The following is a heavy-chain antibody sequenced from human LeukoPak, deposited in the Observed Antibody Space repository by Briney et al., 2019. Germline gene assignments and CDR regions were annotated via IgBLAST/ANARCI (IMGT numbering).Heavy chain of an antibody. Sequence: GGSLRLSCAASGFTFSNAWMSWVRQAPGKGLEWVGRIKSKTDGGTTDYAAHVKGRFTISRDDSKNTLYLQMNSLKNKDTAVYYCTTGNPHLTDFEFWGQGTLVTVSS. CDR1: GFTFSNAW. CDR3: TTGNPHLTDFEF. V-gene: IGHV3-15*01. J-gene: IGHJ4*02. CDR2: IKSKTDGGTT. D-gene: IGHD7-27*01.